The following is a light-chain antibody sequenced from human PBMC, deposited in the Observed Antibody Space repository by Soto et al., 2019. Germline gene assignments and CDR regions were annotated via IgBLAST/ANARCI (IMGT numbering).Light chain of an antibody. V-gene: IGKV3-11*01. J-gene: IGKJ4*01. Sequence: EIVLTQSPATLSLSPGERATLSCRASQSVSSYLAWYQQKPGQAPRLLIYDASNRATGIPARFSGSGSGTDFTLTISNLEPVDFAVYYCQQRRSWPLTFGGGTQVEIK. CDR2: DAS. CDR1: QSVSSY. CDR3: QQRRSWPLT.